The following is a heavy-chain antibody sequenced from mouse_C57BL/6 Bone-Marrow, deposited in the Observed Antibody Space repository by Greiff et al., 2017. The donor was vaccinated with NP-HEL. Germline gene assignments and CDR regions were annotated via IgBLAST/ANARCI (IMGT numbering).Heavy chain of an antibody. D-gene: IGHD1-1*01. V-gene: IGHV14-1*01. J-gene: IGHJ4*01. CDR1: GFNIKDYY. CDR2: IDPEDGDT. CDR3: TTRFYYDGSGNWVGY. Sequence: VQLQQSGAELVRPGASVKLSCTASGFNIKDYYMHWVKQRPEQGLEWIGRIDPEDGDTESAPKFQGKATMTADTSSNTAYLQLSSLTSVDTAGYYCTTRFYYDGSGNWVGYWGQGTSVTVSS.